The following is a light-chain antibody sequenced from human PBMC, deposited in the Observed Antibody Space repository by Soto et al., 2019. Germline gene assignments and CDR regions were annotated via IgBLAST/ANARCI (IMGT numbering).Light chain of an antibody. CDR3: QQYGSSPPWT. CDR1: QSFSSSY. Sequence: EIVLTQSPGTLSLSPGERGTLSCRASQSFSSSYLAWYQQKPGQAPRLLIYGASSRATGIPDRFGGGGSGTDFTLTISRLEPEDFAVYFCQQYGSSPPWTFGQGTKVDI. V-gene: IGKV3-20*01. J-gene: IGKJ1*01. CDR2: GAS.